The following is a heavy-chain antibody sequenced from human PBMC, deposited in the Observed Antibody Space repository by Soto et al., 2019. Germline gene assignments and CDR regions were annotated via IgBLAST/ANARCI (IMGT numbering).Heavy chain of an antibody. J-gene: IGHJ5*02. CDR1: GGSISTFY. CDR2: IYSTGSA. D-gene: IGHD6-13*01. V-gene: IGHV4-4*07. Sequence: SETLSLTCSVSGGSISTFYWNWLRQPAGKRLEWIGRIYSTGSASYNPSLRSRVTMSVDTSKNQFSLKMSAVTAADTAMYYCARSSHKEGWFDPWGQGTLVTVSS. CDR3: ARSSHKEGWFDP.